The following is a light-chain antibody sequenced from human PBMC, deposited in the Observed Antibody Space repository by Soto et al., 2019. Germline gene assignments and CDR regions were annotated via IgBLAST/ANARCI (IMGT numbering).Light chain of an antibody. Sequence: EIVMTQSPVTLSVSPGERATLSCRASQSVGSNLAWYQQQPGQAPSLLVYSASTRATDVPPRFTGSGSGTEFTLTVSSRQSEDVAVYYCQHYSQWPRFTFGQGTRLEIK. CDR3: QHYSQWPRFT. CDR2: SAS. J-gene: IGKJ2*01. CDR1: QSVGSN. V-gene: IGKV3-15*01.